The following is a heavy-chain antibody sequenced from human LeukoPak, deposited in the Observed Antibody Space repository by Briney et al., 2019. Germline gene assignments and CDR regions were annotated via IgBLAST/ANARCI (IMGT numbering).Heavy chain of an antibody. CDR1: GGSISSYY. D-gene: IGHD1-26*01. V-gene: IGHV4-59*01. CDR2: IYDSGST. J-gene: IGHJ4*02. CDR3: ARDQSGSYGIDY. Sequence: SETLSLTCTVSGGSISSYYWSWIRQPPGKGLEWIAHIYDSGSTNYNPSLRSRVTISVDTSKNQFSLKLSSVTAADTAVYYCARDQSGSYGIDYWGQGTLVTVSS.